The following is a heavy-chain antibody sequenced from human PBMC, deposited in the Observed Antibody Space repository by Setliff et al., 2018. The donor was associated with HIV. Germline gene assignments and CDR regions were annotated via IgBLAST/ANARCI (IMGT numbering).Heavy chain of an antibody. J-gene: IGHJ5*02. Sequence: SEILSLTCTVSGGSISNSDHYWSWIRQSPGKGLEWIGYIHYSGSTYYNPSLKSRVTISVHTSQNQFSLRLTSVTAADTAVYYCARDLDHFDSSGYLYPWGRGTLVTVSS. CDR2: IHYSGST. CDR3: ARDLDHFDSSGYLYP. D-gene: IGHD3-22*01. CDR1: GGSISNSDHY. V-gene: IGHV4-30-4*01.